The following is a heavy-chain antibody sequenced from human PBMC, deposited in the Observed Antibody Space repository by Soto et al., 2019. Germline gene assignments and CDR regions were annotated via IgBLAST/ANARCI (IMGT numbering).Heavy chain of an antibody. Sequence: QVQLQESGPGLVKPSETLSLTCTVSGGSISSSYWSWIRQPPGKGLEWIGYIHYIGSTNYNPSLMSQVTISLDTSKNQFSLKLRSVTAADTAVYYCARHGLRCSGGSCYSDFYFDYWGQGTLVTVSS. V-gene: IGHV4-59*08. J-gene: IGHJ4*02. CDR3: ARHGLRCSGGSCYSDFYFDY. CDR1: GGSISSSY. CDR2: IHYIGST. D-gene: IGHD2-15*01.